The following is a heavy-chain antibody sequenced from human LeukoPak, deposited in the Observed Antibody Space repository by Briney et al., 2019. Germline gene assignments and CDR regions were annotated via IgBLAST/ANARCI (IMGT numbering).Heavy chain of an antibody. J-gene: IGHJ4*02. CDR2: ISSGSSHI. D-gene: IGHD6-19*01. CDR1: GFNFDSYT. V-gene: IGHV3-21*01. CDR3: ARFLTVAVVPQRVDC. Sequence: GGSLRLSCAASGFNFDSYTMTCVRQAPGKGLEWVSSISSGSSHIYYADSMKGRFTISRDNAQNSLYLQMNSLRAEDTAVYYCARFLTVAVVPQRVDCWGQGTLVTVSS.